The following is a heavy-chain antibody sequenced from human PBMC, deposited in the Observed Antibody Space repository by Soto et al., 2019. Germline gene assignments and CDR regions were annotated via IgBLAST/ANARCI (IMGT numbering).Heavy chain of an antibody. CDR1: GGSISSSSYY. Sequence: QLQLQETDPGLVKTSETLSLTCSVSGGSISSSSYYWGWIRQPPGQELQRMGSIYYSGNTYYNPSHNTQVPKSVETSNNQLPPRLTSVTAADTAGEFCARQWCHQLGYCDSWGRGTLAIVSS. CDR3: ARQWCHQLGYCDS. D-gene: IGHD2-8*01. CDR2: IYYSGNT. V-gene: IGHV4-39*01. J-gene: IGHJ4*02.